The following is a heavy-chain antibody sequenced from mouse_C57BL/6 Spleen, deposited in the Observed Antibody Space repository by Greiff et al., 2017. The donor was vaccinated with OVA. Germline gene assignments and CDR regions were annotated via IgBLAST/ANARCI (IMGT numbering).Heavy chain of an antibody. D-gene: IGHD1-1*01. CDR1: GFTFSDYY. J-gene: IGHJ4*01. V-gene: IGHV5-12*01. CDR3: ARPTAVVATSAMDY. CDR2: ISNGGGST. Sequence: EVQGVESGGGLVQPGGSLKLSCAASGFTFSDYYMYWVRQTPEKRLEWVAYISNGGGSTYYPDTVKGRFTISRDNAKNTLYLQMSRLKSEDTAMSYCARPTAVVATSAMDYWGQGTSVT.